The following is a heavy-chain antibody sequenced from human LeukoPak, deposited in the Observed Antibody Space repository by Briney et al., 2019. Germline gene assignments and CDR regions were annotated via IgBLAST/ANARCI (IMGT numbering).Heavy chain of an antibody. CDR2: IYYSGST. CDR3: ARAAYSGSYHSDY. J-gene: IGHJ4*02. Sequence: SETLSLTCTVSGGSVSSGSYYWSWIRQPPGKGLEWIGYIYYSGSTNYNPSLKSRVTISVDTSKNQFSLKLSSVTAADTAVYYCARAAYSGSYHSDYWGQGTLVTVSS. V-gene: IGHV4-61*01. CDR1: GGSVSSGSYY. D-gene: IGHD1-26*01.